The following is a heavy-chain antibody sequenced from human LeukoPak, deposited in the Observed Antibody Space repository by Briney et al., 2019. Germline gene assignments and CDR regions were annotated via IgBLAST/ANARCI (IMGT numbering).Heavy chain of an antibody. D-gene: IGHD5-18*01. Sequence: SETLSLTCTVSGDSITSYYWSWIRQPPGKGLEWFGYIYYSGSTNYNPSLKSRVTISLDTSRTQFSLKLSSVTAADTAVYFCARSAYKYGADALDIWGQGTMVTVSS. J-gene: IGHJ3*02. V-gene: IGHV4-59*01. CDR2: IYYSGST. CDR1: GDSITSYY. CDR3: ARSAYKYGADALDI.